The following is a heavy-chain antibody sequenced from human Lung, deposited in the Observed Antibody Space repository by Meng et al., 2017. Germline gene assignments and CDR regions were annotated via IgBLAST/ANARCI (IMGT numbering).Heavy chain of an antibody. J-gene: IGHJ2*01. Sequence: QVQLQESGPGLVKPSQTLSLTCTVSGGSISSRKYYWSWIRQPPGKGLEWSGHIYNSGSTYYNPSLKSRITISVDTSKNQFSLKLSSVTAADTAVYYCARGQKGYFDLWGRGTLVTVSS. CDR1: GGSISSRKYY. CDR2: IYNSGST. CDR3: ARGQKGYFDL. V-gene: IGHV4-30-4*01.